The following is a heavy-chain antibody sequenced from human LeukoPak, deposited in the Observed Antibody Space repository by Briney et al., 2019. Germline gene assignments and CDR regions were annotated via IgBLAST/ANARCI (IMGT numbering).Heavy chain of an antibody. J-gene: IGHJ6*02. V-gene: IGHV4-34*01. CDR2: INHSGNT. CDR1: GGSFSDFY. CDR3: ARAIVAAPKEYMDV. D-gene: IGHD2-2*01. Sequence: PSETLSLTCAVYGGSFSDFYWSWIRQSPGKGLEWIAEINHSGNTNYSPSLKSRVIISVDTSKNQFSLKLNSVTAADTAVYYCARAIVAAPKEYMDVWGQGTTDTVSS.